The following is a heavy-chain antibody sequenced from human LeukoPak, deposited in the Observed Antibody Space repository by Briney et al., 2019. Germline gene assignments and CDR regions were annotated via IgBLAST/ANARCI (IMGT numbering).Heavy chain of an antibody. V-gene: IGHV1-46*01. Sequence: ASVKVSCKASGYTFTSYYMHWVRQAPEQGLEWMGIINPSGGSTSYAQKFQGRVTMTRDTSTSTVYMELSSLRSEDTAVYYCKRELREEDDAFDTWGQGTMVTVSS. CDR3: KRELREEDDAFDT. D-gene: IGHD5-12*01. CDR2: INPSGGST. J-gene: IGHJ3*02. CDR1: GYTFTSYY.